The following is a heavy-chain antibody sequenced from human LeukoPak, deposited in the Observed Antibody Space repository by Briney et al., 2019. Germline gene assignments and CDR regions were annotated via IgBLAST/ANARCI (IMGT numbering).Heavy chain of an antibody. CDR3: ARYRDGYNLDH. Sequence: SETLSLTCTVSGDSISGYYWSWIRQPPGKGLDWIGYIHYSGTTKYKPSLRGRVTMSVDTSQNRFSLRLDSVTAADTAVYYCARYRDGYNLDHWGQGTLVTVSS. J-gene: IGHJ4*02. D-gene: IGHD5-24*01. CDR1: GDSISGYY. CDR2: IHYSGTT. V-gene: IGHV4-59*01.